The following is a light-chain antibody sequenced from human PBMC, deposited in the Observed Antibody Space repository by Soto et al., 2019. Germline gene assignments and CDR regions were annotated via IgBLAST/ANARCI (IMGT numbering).Light chain of an antibody. CDR3: QKYNSAPLT. CDR2: DAS. V-gene: IGKV1-27*01. CDR1: QSISTY. J-gene: IGKJ4*01. Sequence: DIQMTQSPSSLSASVGDRVTITCRASQSISTYLNWYQQKPGKAPRVLMYDASTLQSGVPSRFSGSGSGTDFTLTISSLQPEDVATYYCQKYNSAPLTFGGGTKVDIK.